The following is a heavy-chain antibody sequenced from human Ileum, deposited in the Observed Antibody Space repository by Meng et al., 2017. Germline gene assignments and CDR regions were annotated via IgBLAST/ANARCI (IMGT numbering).Heavy chain of an antibody. D-gene: IGHD1-26*01. CDR1: GGSISPSDW. V-gene: IGHV4-4*02. Sequence: VQSQAARHVRLTPSATPALPCAVAGGSISPSDWWSWVRQPPGKGLEWIGEIHHSGSTNYNPSLKSRVTISVDKSKNQFSLKLNSVTAADTAVYYCAREWSGSYRHFDYWGQGTLVTVSS. CDR2: IHHSGST. CDR3: AREWSGSYRHFDY. J-gene: IGHJ4*02.